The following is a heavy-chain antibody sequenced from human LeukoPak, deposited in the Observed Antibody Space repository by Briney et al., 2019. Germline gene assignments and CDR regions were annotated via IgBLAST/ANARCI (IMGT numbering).Heavy chain of an antibody. CDR3: ARDKYYATGSYHLDY. D-gene: IGHD3-10*01. J-gene: IGHJ4*02. CDR1: GFTFDDYA. CDR2: ISWNSGSI. V-gene: IGHV3-9*01. Sequence: GGSLRLSCAASGFTFDDYAMHWVRQAPGKGLEWVSGISWNSGSIGYADSVKGRFTISRDNAKNSLYLQMNSLRAEDTALYYCARDKYYATGSYHLDYWGQGTLVAVSS.